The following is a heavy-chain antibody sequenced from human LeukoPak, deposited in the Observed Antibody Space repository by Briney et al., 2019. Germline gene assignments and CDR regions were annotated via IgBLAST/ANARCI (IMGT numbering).Heavy chain of an antibody. Sequence: PSETLSLTCTVSGGSISSSSYYWGWIRQPPGKGLEWIGSIYYSGSTYYNPSLKSRVTISVDTSKNQFSLKLSSVTAADTAVYYWARLGRLTSAFNYYLGQGTLVTVSS. CDR2: IYYSGST. D-gene: IGHD5-12*01. CDR1: GGSISSSSYY. CDR3: ARLGRLTSAFNYY. V-gene: IGHV4-39*01. J-gene: IGHJ4*02.